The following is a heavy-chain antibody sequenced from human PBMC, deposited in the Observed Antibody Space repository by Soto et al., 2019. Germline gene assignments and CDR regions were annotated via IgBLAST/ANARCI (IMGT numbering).Heavy chain of an antibody. CDR2: ISYDGSNK. CDR1: GFTFSSYG. J-gene: IGHJ4*02. CDR3: AKSSLDY. V-gene: IGHV3-30*18. Sequence: GGSLRLSCAASGFTFSSYGMHWVRQAPGKGLEWVAVISYDGSNKYYADSVKGRFAISRDNSKNTLYLQMNSLRAEDTAVYYCAKSSLDYWGQGTLVTVSS.